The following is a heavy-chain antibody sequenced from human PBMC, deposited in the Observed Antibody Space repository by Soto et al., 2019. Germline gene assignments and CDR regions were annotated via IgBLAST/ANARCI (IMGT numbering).Heavy chain of an antibody. D-gene: IGHD2-15*01. CDR2: IIPIFGTA. CDR3: ARDSGGGLAATNWYFHL. J-gene: IGHJ2*01. CDR1: GSTFSSYA. V-gene: IGHV1-69*13. Sequence: SVKVSCKASGSTFSSYAINWVRQAPGQGLEWMGGIIPIFGTANYAQKFQGRVTITADESTSTAYMELSSLRSEDTAVYYCARDSGGGLAATNWYFHLWGRGTLVTVSS.